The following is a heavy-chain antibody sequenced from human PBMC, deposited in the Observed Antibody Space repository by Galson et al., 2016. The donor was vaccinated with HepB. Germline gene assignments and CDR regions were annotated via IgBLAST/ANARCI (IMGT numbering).Heavy chain of an antibody. CDR2: MKPVNGDT. D-gene: IGHD6-19*01. J-gene: IGHJ5*02. Sequence: SVKVSCKASGYTFISYDVNWVRQTSGQGLEWMGWMKPVNGDTDYAQKFQGRVTMTANNSINTAYMELRSLTSEDTARYYCARGRLGNRFDPWGPGTVVVVSS. V-gene: IGHV1-8*01. CDR1: GYTFISYD. CDR3: ARGRLGNRFDP.